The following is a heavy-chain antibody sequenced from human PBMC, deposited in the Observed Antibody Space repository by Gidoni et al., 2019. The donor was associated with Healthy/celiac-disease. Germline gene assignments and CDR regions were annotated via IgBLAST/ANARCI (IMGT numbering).Heavy chain of an antibody. CDR2: IRSKANSYAT. Sequence: VHLVGSGGGLLLPGGSLELSWAASGFSFSGAAMHWVRQASGKGLEWVGRIRSKANSYATAYAASVKGRFTISRDDSKNTAYLQMNSLKTEDTAVYYCTRPVRLGTFDIWGQGTMVTVSS. CDR1: GFSFSGAA. D-gene: IGHD6-19*01. CDR3: TRPVRLGTFDI. J-gene: IGHJ3*02. V-gene: IGHV3-73*01.